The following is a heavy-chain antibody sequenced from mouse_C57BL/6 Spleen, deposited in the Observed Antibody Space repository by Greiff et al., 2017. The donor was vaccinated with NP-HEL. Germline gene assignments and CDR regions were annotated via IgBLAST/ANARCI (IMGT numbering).Heavy chain of an antibody. Sequence: QVQLKESGAELAKPGASVKLSCKASGYTFTSYWMHWVKQRPGQGLEWIGYINPSSGYTMYNQKFKDKATLTADKSSSTAYMQLSSLTYEDSAVYYCARSHYGSSQAWFADWGQGTLVTVSA. CDR3: ARSHYGSSQAWFAD. J-gene: IGHJ3*01. V-gene: IGHV1-7*01. CDR2: INPSSGYT. D-gene: IGHD1-1*01. CDR1: GYTFTSYW.